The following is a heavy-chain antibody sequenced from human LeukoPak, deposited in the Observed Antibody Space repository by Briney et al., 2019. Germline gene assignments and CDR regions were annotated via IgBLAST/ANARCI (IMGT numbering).Heavy chain of an antibody. Sequence: GGSLRLSCAASRFDFSLYWMSWVRQAPGRGLELVANINPDGSAKYCVDSVKGRFDVSRDNARRSLYLQMDSLRIEDTAVYYCATQEFSKFDNLGQGTLAIVSS. CDR3: ATQEFSKFDN. CDR1: RFDFSLYW. J-gene: IGHJ4*02. CDR2: INPDGSAK. V-gene: IGHV3-7*01. D-gene: IGHD3-10*01.